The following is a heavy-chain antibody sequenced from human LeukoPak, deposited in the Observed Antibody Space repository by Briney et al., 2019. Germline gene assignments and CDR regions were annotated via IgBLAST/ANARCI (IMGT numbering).Heavy chain of an antibody. D-gene: IGHD6-19*01. Sequence: GGSLRLSCAASGFTFSDHYMSWLRQAPGKGLEWVSYISGSSSSTNYADSVKGRFTISRDNAKNSLYLQMNSLRAEDTAVYYCARGSRIAVDWGQGTLVTVSS. CDR2: ISGSSSST. CDR1: GFTFSDHY. J-gene: IGHJ4*02. V-gene: IGHV3-11*06. CDR3: ARGSRIAVD.